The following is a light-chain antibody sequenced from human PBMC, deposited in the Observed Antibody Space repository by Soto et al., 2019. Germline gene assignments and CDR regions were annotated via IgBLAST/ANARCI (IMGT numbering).Light chain of an antibody. CDR3: SSYKTSISYASSSSLVV. V-gene: IGLV2-14*01. CDR1: SSDIGGYSY. Sequence: QSALTQPASVSGSPGQSITVSCTGTSSDIGGYSYVSWYQQHPGKAPKLIIYEVRNRPSGVSNRFAGSKSGNTASLTISGLQAEDEADYYCSSYKTSISYASSSSLVVFGGGTKLTVL. CDR2: EVR. J-gene: IGLJ2*01.